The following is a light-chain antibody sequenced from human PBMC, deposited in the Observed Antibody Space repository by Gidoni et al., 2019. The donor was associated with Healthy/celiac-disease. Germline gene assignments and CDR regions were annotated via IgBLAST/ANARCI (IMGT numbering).Light chain of an antibody. J-gene: IGKJ1*01. V-gene: IGKV1-39*01. CDR2: AAS. CDR3: QQSYSTPWT. Sequence: IQMTQSPSSLSASVEDRVTNTCRASQSISSYLNWYQQKQGKAPKLLTYAASSLQSGVPSRFSGSGSGTDFALTISRQHPDDFATYYCQQSYSTPWTFGQGTKVEIK. CDR1: QSISSY.